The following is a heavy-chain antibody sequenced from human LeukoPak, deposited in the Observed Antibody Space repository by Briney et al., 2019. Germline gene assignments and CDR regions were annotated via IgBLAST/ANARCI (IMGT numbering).Heavy chain of an antibody. CDR1: GFTFSDYY. Sequence: GGSLRLSCAASGFTFSDYYMNWIRQAPGKGLEWVSYISSGGTTTYYADSVKGRFTISRDNAKNSLYLQMNSLRAEDTAVYYCVRVAIAARRRAFDYWGQGILATVPS. CDR2: ISSGGTTT. CDR3: VRVAIAARRRAFDY. V-gene: IGHV3-11*04. J-gene: IGHJ4*02. D-gene: IGHD6-6*01.